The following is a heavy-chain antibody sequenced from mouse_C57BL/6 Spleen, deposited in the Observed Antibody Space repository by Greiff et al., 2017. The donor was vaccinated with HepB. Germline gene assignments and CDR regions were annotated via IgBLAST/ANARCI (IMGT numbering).Heavy chain of an antibody. Sequence: VKLMESGAELARPGASVKLSCKASGYTFTSYGISWVKQRTGQGLEWIGEIYPRSGNTYYNEKFKGKATLTADKSSSTAYMELRSLTSEDSAVYFCARVETGTYAMDYWGQGTSVTVSS. CDR1: GYTFTSYG. CDR2: IYPRSGNT. CDR3: ARVETGTYAMDY. D-gene: IGHD4-1*01. V-gene: IGHV1-81*01. J-gene: IGHJ4*01.